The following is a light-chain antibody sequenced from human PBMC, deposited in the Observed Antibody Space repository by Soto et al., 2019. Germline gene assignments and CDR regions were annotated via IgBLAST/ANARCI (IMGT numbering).Light chain of an antibody. CDR3: SSYAGSYVV. Sequence: QSALTQPPSAPGSPGQSVTTSYTGTSSDVGGYNYVSWYQQHPGKAPKLMIYEVSKRPSGVPDRFSGSKSGNTASLTVSGLQAEDEADYYCSSYAGSYVVFGGGTKVTVL. J-gene: IGLJ2*01. V-gene: IGLV2-8*01. CDR2: EVS. CDR1: SSDVGGYNY.